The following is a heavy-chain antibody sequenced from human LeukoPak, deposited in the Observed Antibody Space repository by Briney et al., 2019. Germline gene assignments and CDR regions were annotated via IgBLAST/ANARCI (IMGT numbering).Heavy chain of an antibody. CDR1: GGSISSYY. CDR3: ARDLCSGGSCYHYY. V-gene: IGHV4-59*01. J-gene: IGHJ4*02. Sequence: PSETLSLTCAVSGGSISSYYWSWIRQPPGKGLEWIGYIYYSGSTNYNPSLKSRVTISVDTSKNQFSLKLSSVTAADTAVYHCARDLCSGGSCYHYYWGQGTLVTVSS. D-gene: IGHD2-15*01. CDR2: IYYSGST.